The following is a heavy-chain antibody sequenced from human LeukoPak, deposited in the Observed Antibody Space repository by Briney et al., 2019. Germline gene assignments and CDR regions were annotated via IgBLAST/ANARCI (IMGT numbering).Heavy chain of an antibody. CDR2: ISSSSSYI. CDR3: AREDGYNSWALDY. V-gene: IGHV3-21*01. D-gene: IGHD5-24*01. J-gene: IGHJ4*02. Sequence: GGSLRLSCAASGFTFSSYSMNWVRQAPGKGLEWVSSISSSSSYIYYADSVKGRFTISRDNAKNSLYLQMNSLRAGDTPVYYCAREDGYNSWALDYWGQGTLVTVSS. CDR1: GFTFSSYS.